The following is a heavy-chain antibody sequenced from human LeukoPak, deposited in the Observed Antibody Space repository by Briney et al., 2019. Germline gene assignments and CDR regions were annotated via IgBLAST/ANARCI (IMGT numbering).Heavy chain of an antibody. CDR1: GGSFSGYY. CDR3: ARGRLVRGATYDY. CDR2: INHSGST. Sequence: SETLSLTCAVYGGSFSGYYWSWIRQPPGKGLEWMGEINHSGSTNYNPSLKSRVTISVDTSKNQFSLKLSSVTAADTAVYYCARGRLVRGATYDYWGQGTLVTVSS. D-gene: IGHD3-10*01. V-gene: IGHV4-34*01. J-gene: IGHJ4*02.